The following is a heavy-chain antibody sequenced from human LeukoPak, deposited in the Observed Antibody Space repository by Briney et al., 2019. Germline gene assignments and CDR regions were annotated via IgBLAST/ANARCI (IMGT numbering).Heavy chain of an antibody. D-gene: IGHD1-14*01. V-gene: IGHV4-31*02. CDR2: IYSSGST. CDR3: ATGRTPFDP. J-gene: IGHJ5*02. Sequence: XXRQNRGXGLAWFGYIYSSGSTSYTPSPKSRVTISVDTSKNQFSLKLSSVTAADTAVYYCATGRTPFDPWGQGTLLTVSS.